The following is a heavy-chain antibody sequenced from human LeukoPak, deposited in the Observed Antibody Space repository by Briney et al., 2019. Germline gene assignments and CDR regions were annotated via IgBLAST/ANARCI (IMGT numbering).Heavy chain of an antibody. CDR2: VYYSGST. CDR3: ASSPRLTTSWFLFDS. CDR1: GGSISSYY. Sequence: SETLSLTCTVSGGSISSYYWSWIRQPAGKGLEWIGYVYYSGSTTYNPSLKTRLHLSVDTSKNRFSLKLSSVTAADTAVYYCASSPRLTTSWFLFDSWGHGTLVTVSS. V-gene: IGHV4-59*08. J-gene: IGHJ5*01. D-gene: IGHD2-2*01.